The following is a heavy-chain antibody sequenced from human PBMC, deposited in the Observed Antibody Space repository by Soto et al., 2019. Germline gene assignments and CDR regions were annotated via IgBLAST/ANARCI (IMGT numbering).Heavy chain of an antibody. CDR2: TIPIFGTA. D-gene: IGHD6-6*01. V-gene: IGHV1-69*13. CDR1: GGTFSSYA. CDR3: ARCIAAALYYYGMDV. J-gene: IGHJ6*02. Sequence: SVKVSCKASGGTFSSYAISWVRQAPGQGLEWMGGTIPIFGTANYAQKFQGRVTITADESTSTAYMELSSLRSEDTAVYYCARCIAAALYYYGMDVWGQGTTVTVSS.